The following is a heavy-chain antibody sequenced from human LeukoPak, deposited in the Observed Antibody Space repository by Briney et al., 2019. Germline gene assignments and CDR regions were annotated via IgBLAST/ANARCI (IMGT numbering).Heavy chain of an antibody. CDR3: ARNRDWYWFFDL. J-gene: IGHJ2*01. V-gene: IGHV4-4*07. CDR1: GGSSRNDI. CDR2: IYMNGIA. D-gene: IGHD1-14*01. Sequence: SETLSLTCSVSGGSSRNDICNWIRQPAGKGLEWIGRIYMNGIANYNPSLKSRVTMSLDTSNNQFSLNLYSVTAADTAVYYCARNRDWYWFFDLWGRGTLVTVSS.